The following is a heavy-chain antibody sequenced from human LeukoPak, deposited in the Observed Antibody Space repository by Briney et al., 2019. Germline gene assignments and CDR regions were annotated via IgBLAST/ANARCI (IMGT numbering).Heavy chain of an antibody. V-gene: IGHV4-31*03. CDR3: ARDGRFLQNGYYYMDV. CDR1: GGSISSGGYY. Sequence: PSETLSLTCTVSGGSISSGGYYWSWIRQHPGKGLEWIGYIYYSGSTYYNPSLKSRVTISIDTSKNQFSLKLSSVTAADTAVYYCARDGRFLQNGYYYMDVWRKGTTVTVS. CDR2: IYYSGST. D-gene: IGHD3-3*01. J-gene: IGHJ6*03.